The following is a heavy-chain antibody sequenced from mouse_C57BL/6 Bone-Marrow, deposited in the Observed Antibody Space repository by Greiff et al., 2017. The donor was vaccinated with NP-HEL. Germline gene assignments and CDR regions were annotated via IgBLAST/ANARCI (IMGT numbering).Heavy chain of an antibody. D-gene: IGHD1-1*01. CDR2: IVPENGDT. CDR3: ALGSSACAY. J-gene: IGHJ3*01. Sequence: EVQLQQSGAELVRPGASVTLSCTASGFNITDDYMHWVKQRPEQGLEWIGWIVPENGDTEYASKFQGKATITGDTSSNTAYLQLSCLTSEDTAVYYCALGSSACAYWGQGTLVTVSA. V-gene: IGHV14-4*01. CDR1: GFNITDDY.